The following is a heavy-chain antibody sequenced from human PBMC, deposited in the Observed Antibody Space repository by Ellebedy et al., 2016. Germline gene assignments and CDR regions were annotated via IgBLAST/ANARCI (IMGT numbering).Heavy chain of an antibody. D-gene: IGHD2-21*01. Sequence: SETLSLTCTVSGGSISSYYWSWIRQPPGKGLEWIGSIYHSGSTYYNPSLKSRVTISVDTSKNQFSLKLNSVTAADTAEYYCARHRPPTYFGSIGWGQGTLVTVSS. CDR2: IYHSGST. CDR1: GGSISSYY. V-gene: IGHV4-59*05. CDR3: ARHRPPTYFGSIG. J-gene: IGHJ4*02.